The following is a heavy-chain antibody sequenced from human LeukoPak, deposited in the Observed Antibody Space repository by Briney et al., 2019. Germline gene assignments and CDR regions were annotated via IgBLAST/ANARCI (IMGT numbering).Heavy chain of an antibody. J-gene: IGHJ4*02. CDR2: ITASGGGT. Sequence: GGSLRLSCAASGFTFTSYAMGWVRQAPGKGLEWVSTITASGGGTFYADSVKGRFTVSRDNSKNTLTLQMNSLRAEDTAVYYCAKARSGSSASCYNYWGQGTLVTVSS. V-gene: IGHV3-23*01. CDR3: AKARSGSSASCYNY. D-gene: IGHD2-2*01. CDR1: GFTFTSYA.